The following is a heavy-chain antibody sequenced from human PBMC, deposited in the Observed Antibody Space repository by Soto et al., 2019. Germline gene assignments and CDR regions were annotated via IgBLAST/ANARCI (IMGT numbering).Heavy chain of an antibody. CDR1: GFTFSSYG. D-gene: IGHD3-22*01. V-gene: IGHV3-33*01. CDR3: ARDDYYYDTSGTFDI. J-gene: IGHJ3*02. Sequence: GGSLRLSCAASGFTFSSYGMHWVRQAPGKGLEWVAVIWYDGSNKYYADSVKGRFTISRDNSKNTLYLQMNSLRAEDTAVYYCARDDYYYDTSGTFDIWGQGTMVTVSS. CDR2: IWYDGSNK.